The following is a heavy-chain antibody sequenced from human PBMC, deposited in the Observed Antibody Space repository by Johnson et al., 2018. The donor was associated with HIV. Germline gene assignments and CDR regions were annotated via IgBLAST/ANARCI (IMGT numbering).Heavy chain of an antibody. J-gene: IGHJ3*02. V-gene: IGHV3-23*04. D-gene: IGHD6-13*01. CDR3: ARERQSSSWYDAFDM. Sequence: VQLVESGGGLVQPGGSLRLSCAASGFTFSSYAMSWVRQAPGKGLVWVSAISGRGGSTYYADSVKARFTISRDNSKNTLYLQMNSLRAEDTAVYYCARERQSSSWYDAFDMWGQGTMVTVSS. CDR1: GFTFSSYA. CDR2: ISGRGGST.